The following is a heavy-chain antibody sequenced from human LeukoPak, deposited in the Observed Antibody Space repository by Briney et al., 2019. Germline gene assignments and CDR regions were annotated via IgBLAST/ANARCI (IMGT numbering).Heavy chain of an antibody. D-gene: IGHD1-26*01. CDR1: GFTFSSYA. CDR3: ARDLVGATDDKRFDY. Sequence: TGGSLRFSCAASGFTFSSYAMHWIRQAPGKGLEWVAVISYDGSNKYYADSVKGRFTISRDNSKNTLYLQMNSLRAEDTAVYYCARDLVGATDDKRFDYWGPGTLVTVSS. J-gene: IGHJ4*02. V-gene: IGHV3-30-3*01. CDR2: ISYDGSNK.